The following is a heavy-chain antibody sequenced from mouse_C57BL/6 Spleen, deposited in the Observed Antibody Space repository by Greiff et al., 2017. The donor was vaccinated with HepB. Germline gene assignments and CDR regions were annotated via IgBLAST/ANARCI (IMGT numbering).Heavy chain of an antibody. Sequence: EVQLPQSGAELVKPGASVKLSCTASGFNIKDYYMHWVKQRTEQGLEWVGRIDPEDGETKYAPKFQGKATITADTSSNTDYLQLSSLTSEDTAVYYCARCLYYSNYVYYFDYWGQGTTLTVSS. CDR1: GFNIKDYY. V-gene: IGHV14-2*01. CDR2: IDPEDGET. J-gene: IGHJ2*01. D-gene: IGHD2-5*01. CDR3: ARCLYYSNYVYYFDY.